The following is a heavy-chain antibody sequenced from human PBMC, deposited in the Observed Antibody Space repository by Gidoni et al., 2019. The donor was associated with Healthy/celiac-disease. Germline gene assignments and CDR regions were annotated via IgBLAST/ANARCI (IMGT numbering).Heavy chain of an antibody. J-gene: IGHJ3*02. V-gene: IGHV5-51*01. CDR1: GYRFTSYW. D-gene: IGHD3-22*01. Sequence: ELQLVQSGAEVKKPGESLKISCKGSGYRFTSYWIGWVRQMPGKGLEWLGIIYPSDSGTRYSPSFRGQVTISADKSISTAYLQWSSLKASDTAMYYCARPSGYSQLGAFDIWGQGTMVTVSS. CDR3: ARPSGYSQLGAFDI. CDR2: IYPSDSGT.